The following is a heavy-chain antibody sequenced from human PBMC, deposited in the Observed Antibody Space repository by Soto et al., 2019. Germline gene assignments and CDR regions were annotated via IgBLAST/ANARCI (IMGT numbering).Heavy chain of an antibody. J-gene: IGHJ6*02. CDR3: VRLTNRGYSYGSYYYGMDV. CDR2: ISAYNGNT. CDR1: GYTFTSYG. D-gene: IGHD5-18*01. V-gene: IGHV1-18*01. Sequence: GASVKVSCKASGYTFTSYGISWVRQAPGQGLEWMGWISAYNGNTNYAQKLQGRVTMTTDTSTSTAYMELRSLRSDDTAVYYCVRLTNRGYSYGSYYYGMDVWGQGNTVTVSS.